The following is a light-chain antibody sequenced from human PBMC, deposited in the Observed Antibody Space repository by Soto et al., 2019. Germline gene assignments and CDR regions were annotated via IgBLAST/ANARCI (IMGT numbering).Light chain of an antibody. CDR1: QSVSSY. J-gene: IGKJ5*01. CDR2: DAS. CDR3: QQYVTSAIT. Sequence: EIVLRQSPATVSLSPGERASLSCRASQSVSSYLLWYQQKPGQTPRLLIYDASSRATGIPDRFSGSGSGTDFTLTISRLEPEDFALYYCQQYVTSAITFGQGTRLEIK. V-gene: IGKV3-20*01.